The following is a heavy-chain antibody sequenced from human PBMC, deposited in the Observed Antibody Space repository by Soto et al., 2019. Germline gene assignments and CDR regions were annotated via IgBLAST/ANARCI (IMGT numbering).Heavy chain of an antibody. Sequence: QVQLVQSGAEVKKPGSSVKVSCKASGGTFSSYAISWVRQAPGQGLEWMGGIIPIFGTANYAQKFQGRGTIPADESTSKGKVERGSVRSEDTGVYYCARREGDFLSGYYVFDYWSQGNLVTVSS. D-gene: IGHD3-3*01. CDR1: GGTFSSYA. CDR2: IIPIFGTA. CDR3: ARREGDFLSGYYVFDY. V-gene: IGHV1-69*01. J-gene: IGHJ4*02.